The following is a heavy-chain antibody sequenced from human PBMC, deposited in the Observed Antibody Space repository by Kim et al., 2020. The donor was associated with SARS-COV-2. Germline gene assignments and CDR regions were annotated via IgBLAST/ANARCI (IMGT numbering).Heavy chain of an antibody. CDR2: IKGDGSDS. V-gene: IGHV3-74*01. CDR3: ARADAAAALDV. J-gene: IGHJ6*02. CDR1: GFTFSSYW. D-gene: IGHD6-13*01. Sequence: GGSLRLSCAASGFTFSSYWMHWVRQGPGKGLVWVSHIKGDGSDSNYADSVKGRFTISRDNAKNTLYLQLNSLSAGDTAVYFCARADAAAALDVWGQGTMV.